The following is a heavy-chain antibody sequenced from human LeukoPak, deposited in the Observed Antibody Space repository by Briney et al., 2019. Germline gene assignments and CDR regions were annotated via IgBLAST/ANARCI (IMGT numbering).Heavy chain of an antibody. Sequence: SETLSLTCTVSGGSIRSSNYYWGWIRQPPGKGLEWIGSIYYSGSTYYNPSLKSRVTISVDTSKNQFSLKLSSVTAADTAVYYCAAYYYGSGSYYRWFDPWGQGTLVTVS. V-gene: IGHV4-39*01. CDR3: AAYYYGSGSYYRWFDP. D-gene: IGHD3-10*01. CDR1: GGSIRSSNYY. CDR2: IYYSGST. J-gene: IGHJ5*02.